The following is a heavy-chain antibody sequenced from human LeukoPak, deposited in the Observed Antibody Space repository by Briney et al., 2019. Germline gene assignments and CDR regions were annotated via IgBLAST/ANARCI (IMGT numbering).Heavy chain of an antibody. CDR3: ARRGGIAAAGKHVGWFDP. CDR2: INHSGST. CDR1: GGSFSGYY. V-gene: IGHV4-34*01. D-gene: IGHD6-13*01. Sequence: LETLSLTCAVYGGSFSGYYWSWIRQPPGKGLEWIGEINHSGSTNYNPSLKSRVTISVDTSKNQFSLKLSSVTAADTAVFYCARRGGIAAAGKHVGWFDPWGQGTLVTVSS. J-gene: IGHJ5*02.